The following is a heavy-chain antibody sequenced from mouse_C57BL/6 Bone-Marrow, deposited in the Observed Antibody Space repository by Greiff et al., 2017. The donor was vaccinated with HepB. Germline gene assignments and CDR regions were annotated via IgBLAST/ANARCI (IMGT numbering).Heavy chain of an antibody. V-gene: IGHV1-64*01. Sequence: QVQLQQPGAELVKPGASVKLSCKASGYTFTSYWMHWVKQRPGQGLEWIGMIHPNSGSTNYNEKFKSKATLTVDKSSSTAYMQLSSLTSEDSAVYYSARWITTVVATPYWYFDVWGTETTVTVSS. CDR3: ARWITTVVATPYWYFDV. CDR1: GYTFTSYW. J-gene: IGHJ1*03. D-gene: IGHD1-1*01. CDR2: IHPNSGST.